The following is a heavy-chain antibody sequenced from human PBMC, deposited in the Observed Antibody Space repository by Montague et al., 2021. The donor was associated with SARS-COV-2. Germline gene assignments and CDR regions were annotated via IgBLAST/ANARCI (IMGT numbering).Heavy chain of an antibody. J-gene: IGHJ3*02. D-gene: IGHD3-10*01. CDR3: ARPLVRGVPNAFDI. CDR1: GGSITRNYY. CDR2: IYYSGTT. Sequence: SETLSLTCTASGGSITRNYYWGWILQPPGKGLVWVGNIYYSGTTFINPSLESRFTISVDASKNKFSLTLTSVTAADTAVFYCARPLVRGVPNAFDIWGQGALVIVAS. V-gene: IGHV4-39*01.